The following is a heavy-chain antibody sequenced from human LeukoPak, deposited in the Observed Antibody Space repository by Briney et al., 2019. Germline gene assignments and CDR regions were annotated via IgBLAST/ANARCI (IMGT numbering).Heavy chain of an antibody. Sequence: GRSLRLSCAASGFTFGSYSMNWVRQAPGKGLEWVSSISSSSSYIYYADSVKGRFTISRDNAKNSLYLQMNRLRAEDTAVYYCVRDRGYSTFDYWGQGTLATVSS. CDR1: GFTFGSYS. D-gene: IGHD4-23*01. V-gene: IGHV3-21*01. J-gene: IGHJ4*02. CDR3: VRDRGYSTFDY. CDR2: ISSSSSYI.